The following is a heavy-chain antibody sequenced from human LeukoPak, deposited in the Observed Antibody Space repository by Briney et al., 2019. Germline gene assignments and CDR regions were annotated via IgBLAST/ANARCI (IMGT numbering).Heavy chain of an antibody. D-gene: IGHD2-21*01. CDR2: ISYDGSKK. CDR3: AKDRAGGANSYYLDN. Sequence: GGSLRLSCAASGFTFSNYGMHWVRQAPGKGLEWVAVISYDGSKKYYAEPAKGRFTISRENSKSTLFLQMNSLRPEDTAVYYCAKDRAGGANSYYLDNWGQGTLVTVSS. CDR1: GFTFSNYG. V-gene: IGHV3-30*18. J-gene: IGHJ4*02.